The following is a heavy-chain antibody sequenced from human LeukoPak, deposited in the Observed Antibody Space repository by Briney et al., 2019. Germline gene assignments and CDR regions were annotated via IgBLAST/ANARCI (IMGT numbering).Heavy chain of an antibody. CDR2: IFYSGNT. Sequence: KSSETLSLTCTVSGYSITTYYWSWIRQPPGKGLEWIGYIFYSGNTDYNPSLKSRVTISVDTSKNQFSLRLDSVTAADTAAYYCARVFRRDGYFDHWGQGTLVTVSS. D-gene: IGHD5-24*01. J-gene: IGHJ4*02. CDR3: ARVFRRDGYFDH. CDR1: GYSITTYY. V-gene: IGHV4-59*01.